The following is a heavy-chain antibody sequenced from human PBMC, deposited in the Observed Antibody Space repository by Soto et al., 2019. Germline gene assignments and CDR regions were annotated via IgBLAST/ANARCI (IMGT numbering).Heavy chain of an antibody. CDR2: LNGGTGQT. Sequence: ASVKVSCKASGYTFSTYGMHWVRQAPGQSLEWMGWLNGGTGQTRYSQRFQDRVIVTRDTSASTGYMELSSLRSEDTAVYYCARGKGMEENYFYYGLDIWGQGTTVTVSS. V-gene: IGHV1-3*01. CDR3: ARGKGMEENYFYYGLDI. J-gene: IGHJ6*02. D-gene: IGHD1-1*01. CDR1: GYTFSTYG.